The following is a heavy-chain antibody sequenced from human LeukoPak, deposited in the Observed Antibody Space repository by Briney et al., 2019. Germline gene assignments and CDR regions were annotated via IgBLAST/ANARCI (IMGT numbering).Heavy chain of an antibody. Sequence: SETLSLTCTVSGGSISSYYWSWIRQPPGKGLEWIGYIYYSGSTNYNPSLKSRVTISVDTSKNQFSLKLSSVTAADTAVYYCARRLSMVGATYFDYWGQGTLVTVSS. V-gene: IGHV4-59*08. J-gene: IGHJ4*02. CDR1: GGSISSYY. CDR2: IYYSGST. CDR3: ARRLSMVGATYFDY. D-gene: IGHD1-26*01.